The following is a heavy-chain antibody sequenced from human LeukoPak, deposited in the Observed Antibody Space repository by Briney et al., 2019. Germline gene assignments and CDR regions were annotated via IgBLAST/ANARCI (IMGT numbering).Heavy chain of an antibody. J-gene: IGHJ3*02. V-gene: IGHV3-23*01. CDR3: AKASTRYSGTYPDAFDI. D-gene: IGHD1-26*01. Sequence: GGSLRLSCAASGFTFSSYAMSWVRQAPGQGLEWVSVISGSGGSTYYADSVKGRFTISRDNSKNTLYLQMNSLRAEDTAVYYCAKASTRYSGTYPDAFDIWGQGTMVTVSS. CDR1: GFTFSSYA. CDR2: ISGSGGST.